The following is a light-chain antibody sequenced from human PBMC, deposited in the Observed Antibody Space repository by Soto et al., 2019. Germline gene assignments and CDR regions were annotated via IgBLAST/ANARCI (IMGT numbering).Light chain of an antibody. J-gene: IGKJ2*01. CDR3: QQYNNWTYT. Sequence: EIVMTQSPATLSVSPGVSATLSCRASQHVSSNFAWYRQKPGQAPTLLIYRASTRATVIPARFSGSGSGTEFTLTISSLQSEDCAVYYCQQYNNWTYTFGQGTKLEIK. V-gene: IGKV3-15*01. CDR2: RAS. CDR1: QHVSSN.